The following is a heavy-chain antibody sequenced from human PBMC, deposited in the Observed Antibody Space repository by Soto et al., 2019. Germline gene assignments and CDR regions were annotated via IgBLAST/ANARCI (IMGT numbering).Heavy chain of an antibody. V-gene: IGHV3-74*01. D-gene: IGHD3-9*01. CDR3: AREYYGLLTGYYPDY. Sequence: EVQLVESGGDLVQRGGSLRLSCAASGFPFSSYWMHWVRHTPGKGLDWVARISGDGVTTYYADSVTGRFTVPRDNAKNTLSLQISGLRAEDTAVYYCAREYYGLLTGYYPDYWGQGTLVSVSS. CDR2: ISGDGVTT. CDR1: GFPFSSYW. J-gene: IGHJ4*02.